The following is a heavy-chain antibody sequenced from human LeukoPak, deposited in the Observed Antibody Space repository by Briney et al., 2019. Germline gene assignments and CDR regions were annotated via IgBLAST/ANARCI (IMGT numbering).Heavy chain of an antibody. J-gene: IGHJ3*02. V-gene: IGHV5-51*01. CDR2: IYPGDSDT. CDR1: GYRFTSYW. D-gene: IGHD6-13*01. CDR3: ASGIGGGLSSSSIYDAFDI. Sequence: GESLKISFKGSGYRFTSYWIGWGRPMPGKGVEWMGIIYPGDSDTRYSPSFQGQVTISADKSISTAYLQWSSLKASDTAMYYCASGIGGGLSSSSIYDAFDIWGQGTMVTVSS.